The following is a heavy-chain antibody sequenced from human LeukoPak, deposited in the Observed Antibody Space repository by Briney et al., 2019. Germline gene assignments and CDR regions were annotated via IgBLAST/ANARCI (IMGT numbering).Heavy chain of an antibody. CDR1: GGSISSSNW. V-gene: IGHV4-4*02. CDR3: ARNGGNSDVDN. J-gene: IGHJ4*02. D-gene: IGHD4-23*01. CDR2: IYHTGTT. Sequence: PSETLSLTCAVSGGSISSSNWWTWVRQPPGKGLEWIGEIYHTGTTNYNLSLKSRVTISVDKSKNQFSLQLSSVTAADTAVYYCARNGGNSDVDNWGQGTLVTVSS.